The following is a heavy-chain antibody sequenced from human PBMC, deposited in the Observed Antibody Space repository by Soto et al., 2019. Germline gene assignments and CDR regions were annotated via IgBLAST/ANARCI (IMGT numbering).Heavy chain of an antibody. CDR2: IYSGGST. Sequence: GGSLRLSCAASGLTVSSNYMSWVRQAQGKGLEWVSIIYSGGSTYYADSVKGRFTISRDNSKNTLYLQMNSLRAEDTAVYYCARGGLDFSYYYGMDVWGQGTTVTVSS. V-gene: IGHV3-66*01. CDR3: ARGGLDFSYYYGMDV. J-gene: IGHJ6*02. D-gene: IGHD3-3*01. CDR1: GLTVSSNY.